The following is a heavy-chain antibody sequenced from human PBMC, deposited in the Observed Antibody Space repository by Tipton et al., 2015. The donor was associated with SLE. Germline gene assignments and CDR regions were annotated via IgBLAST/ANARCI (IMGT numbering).Heavy chain of an antibody. J-gene: IGHJ2*01. V-gene: IGHV1-8*01. CDR1: GYTFTSYD. D-gene: IGHD6-19*01. CDR3: ARVTAVAGTRYFDL. Sequence: QLVQSGPEVKKPGASVKVSCKASGYTFTSYDINWVRQATGQGLEWMGWMNPNSGNTGYAQKFQGRVTMTRNTSTSTAYMELRSLRSDDTAVYYCARVTAVAGTRYFDLWGRGTLVTVSS. CDR2: MNPNSGNT.